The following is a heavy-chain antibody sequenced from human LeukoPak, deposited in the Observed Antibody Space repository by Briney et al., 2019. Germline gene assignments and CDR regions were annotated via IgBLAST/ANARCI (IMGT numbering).Heavy chain of an antibody. V-gene: IGHV3-30*18. CDR3: AKAGSSGQTRRMGYFDY. D-gene: IGHD6-19*01. Sequence: GGSLRLSCAASGFTFSSYGMHWVRQAPGKGLEWVAVISYDGSNKYYADSVKGRFTISRDNSKNTLYLQMNSLRAEDTAVYYCAKAGSSGQTRRMGYFDYWGQGTLVTVSS. J-gene: IGHJ4*02. CDR2: ISYDGSNK. CDR1: GFTFSSYG.